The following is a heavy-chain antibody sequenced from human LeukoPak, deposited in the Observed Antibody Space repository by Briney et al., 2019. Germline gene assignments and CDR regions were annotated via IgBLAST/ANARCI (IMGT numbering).Heavy chain of an antibody. J-gene: IGHJ5*02. CDR3: AKDEGELRFDP. CDR1: GFTFSRYS. CDR2: ISGSGGST. V-gene: IGHV3-23*01. D-gene: IGHD1-7*01. Sequence: GGSLRLSCAASGFTFSRYSMNWVRQAPGKGLEWVSAISGSGGSTYYADSVKGRFTISRDNSKNTLYLQMNSLRAEDTAVYYCAKDEGELRFDPWGQGTLVTVSS.